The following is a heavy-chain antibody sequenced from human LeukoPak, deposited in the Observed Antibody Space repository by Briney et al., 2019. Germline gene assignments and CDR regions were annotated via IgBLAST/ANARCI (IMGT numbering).Heavy chain of an antibody. Sequence: GASVKVSCKASGGTFSSYAISWVRQAPGQGLGWMGGIIPIFGTANYAQKFQGRVTITADKSTSTAYMELSSLRSEDTAVYYCAREEALGSGSFDYWGQGTLVTVSS. CDR2: IIPIFGTA. J-gene: IGHJ4*02. CDR1: GGTFSSYA. D-gene: IGHD1-26*01. V-gene: IGHV1-69*06. CDR3: AREEALGSGSFDY.